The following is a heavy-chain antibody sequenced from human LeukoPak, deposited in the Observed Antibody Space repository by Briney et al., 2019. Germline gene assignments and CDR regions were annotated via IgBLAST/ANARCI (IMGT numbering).Heavy chain of an antibody. CDR2: IKQDGSEK. D-gene: IGHD2-21*02. CDR3: ARHDFASPFDY. J-gene: IGHJ4*02. CDR1: GFTFRNYW. V-gene: IGHV3-7*01. Sequence: GGSLRLSWAAPGFTFRNYWMSWVRQAPGKGLEGVANIKQDGSEKYYVDSVKGRFSISRDNAKNSLYLQMNSLRADDTADYYCARHDFASPFDYWGQGILVTVSS.